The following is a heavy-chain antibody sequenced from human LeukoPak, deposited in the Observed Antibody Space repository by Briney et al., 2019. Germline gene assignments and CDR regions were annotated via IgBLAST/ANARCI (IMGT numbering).Heavy chain of an antibody. CDR2: INPNSGGT. CDR3: ARGYYYGSGSYYD. Sequence: ASVTVSCKASGYTFTGYYMHWVRQAPGQGLGWMGWINPNSGGTNYAQKFQGRVTMTRDTSISTAYMELSRLRSDDTAVYYCARGYYYGSGSYYDWGQGTLVTVSS. D-gene: IGHD3-10*01. CDR1: GYTFTGYY. V-gene: IGHV1-2*02. J-gene: IGHJ4*02.